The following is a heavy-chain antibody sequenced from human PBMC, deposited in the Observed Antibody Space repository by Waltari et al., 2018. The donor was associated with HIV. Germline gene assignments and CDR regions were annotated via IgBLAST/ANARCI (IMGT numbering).Heavy chain of an antibody. J-gene: IGHJ4*02. CDR3: TRAGSIQLWLGPTPRYYFDY. CDR2: IRSKAYGGTT. CDR1: GFTFGDYA. Sequence: EVQLVESGGGLVQPGRSLRLSCTASGFTFGDYAMSWFRQAPGKGLEWVGFIRSKAYGGTTEYAASVKGRFTISRDDSKSIAYLQMNSLKTEDTAVYYCTRAGSIQLWLGPTPRYYFDYWGQGTLVTVSS. D-gene: IGHD5-18*01. V-gene: IGHV3-49*03.